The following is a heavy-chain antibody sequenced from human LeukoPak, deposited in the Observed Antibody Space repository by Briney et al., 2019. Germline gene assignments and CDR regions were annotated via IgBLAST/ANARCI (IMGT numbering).Heavy chain of an antibody. V-gene: IGHV3-21*01. CDR2: ISSSSSYI. J-gene: IGHJ6*02. Sequence: GSLRLSCAASGFTFSSYAMSWVRQAPGKGLEWVSSISSSSSYIYYADSVKGRFTISRDNAKNSLYLQMNSLRAEDTAVYYCARDFSRYFDWLPQGYYYYGMDVWGQGTTVTVSS. D-gene: IGHD3-9*01. CDR1: GFTFSSYA. CDR3: ARDFSRYFDWLPQGYYYYGMDV.